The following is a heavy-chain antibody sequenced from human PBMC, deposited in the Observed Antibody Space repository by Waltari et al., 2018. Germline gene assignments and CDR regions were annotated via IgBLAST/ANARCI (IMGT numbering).Heavy chain of an antibody. CDR2: SSTIFGTA. D-gene: IGHD3-22*01. J-gene: IGHJ4*02. CDR1: GGTFSSYA. Sequence: QVQLVQSGAEVKKPGSSVKVSCKASGGTFSSYAISWVRQAPGQGLEWMGGSSTIFGTANDAQKFQGRVTITADESTSTAYMELSSLRSEDTAVYYCARDHYYDSSGYYGYWGQGTLVTVSS. V-gene: IGHV1-69*01. CDR3: ARDHYYDSSGYYGY.